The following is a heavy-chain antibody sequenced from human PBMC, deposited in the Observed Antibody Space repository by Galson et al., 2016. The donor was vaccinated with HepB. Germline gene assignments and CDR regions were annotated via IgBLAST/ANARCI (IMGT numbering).Heavy chain of an antibody. D-gene: IGHD3-16*02. CDR1: GFTFSSYG. V-gene: IGHV3-30*18. J-gene: IGHJ4*02. CDR2: VSHDGNNK. Sequence: SLRLSCAASGFTFSSYGMHWVRQAPGKGLEWVAVVSHDGNNKDYADSVKGRFTISRENSNNTLYLQMHSLRAEDSAVYFCAKGYRRTGYFQYWGQGNLVTVSS. CDR3: AKGYRRTGYFQY.